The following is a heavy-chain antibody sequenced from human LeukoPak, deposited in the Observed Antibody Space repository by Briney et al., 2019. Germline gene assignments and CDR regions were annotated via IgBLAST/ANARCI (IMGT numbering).Heavy chain of an antibody. CDR2: FQTSGST. CDR3: ARDGMTTVFDY. V-gene: IGHV4-4*07. CDR1: GGSISSYY. J-gene: IGHJ4*02. D-gene: IGHD4-17*01. Sequence: SETLSLTCTVSGGSISSYYWSWIRQPAGKGLEWIGLFQTSGSTNYNPSLKSRVTMSVDTSKNQFSLKLSSVTAADTAVYYCARDGMTTVFDYWGQGTLVTVSS.